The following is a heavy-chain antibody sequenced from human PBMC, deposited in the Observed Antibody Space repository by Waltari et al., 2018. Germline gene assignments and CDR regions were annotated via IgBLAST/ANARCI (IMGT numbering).Heavy chain of an antibody. CDR3: VRDGHKYDFDF. Sequence: QVHLVQSGADVKNPGASVSVSCKASGYPFIGYYIHWVRQAPGQGLEWMGRITPNSGATVYAQNLQGRVTMTRDTSISTAYMELSRLTSDDTAVYYCVRDGHKYDFDFWGQGTLVTVPS. J-gene: IGHJ4*02. CDR2: ITPNSGAT. CDR1: GYPFIGYY. D-gene: IGHD2-2*01. V-gene: IGHV1-2*06.